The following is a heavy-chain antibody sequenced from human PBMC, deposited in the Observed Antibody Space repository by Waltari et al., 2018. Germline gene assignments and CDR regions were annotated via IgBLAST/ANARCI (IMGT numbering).Heavy chain of an antibody. CDR2: FDPENGEK. CDR1: GYTLTELS. J-gene: IGHJ5*02. V-gene: IGHV1-24*01. Sequence: QVQLVQSGAEVKKPGASVKVSCKVSGYTLTELSMHWVRQAPGKGLEWMGGFDPENGEKNYAQKFQGRVTMTEDTSTDTAYMELRSLRSEDTAVYYCATAGYCRSTSCYLSRGFDPWGQGTLVTVSS. D-gene: IGHD2-2*01. CDR3: ATAGYCRSTSCYLSRGFDP.